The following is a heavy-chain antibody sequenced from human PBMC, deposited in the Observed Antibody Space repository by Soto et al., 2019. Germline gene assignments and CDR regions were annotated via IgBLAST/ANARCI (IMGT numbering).Heavy chain of an antibody. CDR3: ASAGYCSGGSCYRFPVEY. CDR2: IYYSGST. D-gene: IGHD2-15*01. J-gene: IGHJ4*02. V-gene: IGHV4-31*03. Sequence: SETLSLTCTVSGGSISSGGYYWSWIRQHPGKGLEWIGYIYYSGSTYYNPSLKSRVTISEDTSKNQFSLKLSSVTAADTAVYYCASAGYCSGGSCYRFPVEYRGQGTLVTVSS. CDR1: GGSISSGGYY.